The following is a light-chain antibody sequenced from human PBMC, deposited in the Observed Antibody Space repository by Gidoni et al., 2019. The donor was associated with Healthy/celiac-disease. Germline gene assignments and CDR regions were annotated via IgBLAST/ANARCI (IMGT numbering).Light chain of an antibody. Sequence: EIAMTQSPATLSVSPGERATLSCRASQSVSSNLAWYQQKPGQAPRLLLYGASTRATGIPARFSGSGSGTEFTLTISSLQSEDFAVYYCQQYNNWPWTFGQGTKVEIK. V-gene: IGKV3-15*01. CDR2: GAS. CDR1: QSVSSN. CDR3: QQYNNWPWT. J-gene: IGKJ1*01.